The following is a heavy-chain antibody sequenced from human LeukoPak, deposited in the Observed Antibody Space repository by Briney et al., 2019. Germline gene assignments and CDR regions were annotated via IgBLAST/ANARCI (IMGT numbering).Heavy chain of an antibody. Sequence: PGGSLRLSCAASGFTFSSYAMSWVRQAPGKGLEWVSAISGSGGSTYYADSVKGRFTISRDNSKNTLYLQMNSLRAEDTAVYYCAKDYYGSGSEYYFDYWGQGTLVTVSS. CDR2: ISGSGGST. J-gene: IGHJ4*02. D-gene: IGHD3-10*01. V-gene: IGHV3-23*01. CDR3: AKDYYGSGSEYYFDY. CDR1: GFTFSSYA.